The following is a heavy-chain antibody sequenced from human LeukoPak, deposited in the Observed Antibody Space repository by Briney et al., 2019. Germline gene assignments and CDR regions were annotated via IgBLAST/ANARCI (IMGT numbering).Heavy chain of an antibody. CDR2: ISGYNGNT. CDR1: GYTFTSYG. Sequence: ASVKVSCKASGYTFTSYGISWVRQAPGRGLEWMGWISGYNGNTNYAQQKLQGRVTMTTDTSTSTAYMELRSLRSDDTAVYYCARDLKRGYSSGRYSWGTGSSNDYWGQGTLVTVSS. CDR3: ARDLKRGYSSGRYSWGTGSSNDY. J-gene: IGHJ4*02. V-gene: IGHV1-18*01. D-gene: IGHD6-19*01.